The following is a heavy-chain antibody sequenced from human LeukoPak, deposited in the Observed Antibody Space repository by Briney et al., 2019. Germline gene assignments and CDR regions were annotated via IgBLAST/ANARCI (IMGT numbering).Heavy chain of an antibody. CDR1: GFTFNNYA. V-gene: IGHV3-23*01. J-gene: IGHJ4*02. CDR3: ARSYDYVWGSYRYNTPDY. Sequence: GGSLRLSCAASGFTFNNYAMTWVRQAPGKGLEWVSAISGSGGTTLYADSVKGRFTISRDNSKNTLYLQMNNLRAEDTAVYNCARSYDYVWGSYRYNTPDYWGQGTLVTVSS. CDR2: ISGSGGTT. D-gene: IGHD3-16*02.